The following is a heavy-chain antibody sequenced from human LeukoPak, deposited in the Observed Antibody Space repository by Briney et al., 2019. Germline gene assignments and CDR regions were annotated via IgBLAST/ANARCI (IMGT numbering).Heavy chain of an antibody. J-gene: IGHJ4*02. V-gene: IGHV1-24*01. CDR1: GYTLTELS. CDR2: FDPEDGET. D-gene: IGHD3-22*01. CDR3: ARDFSNTSGFKVVVDY. Sequence: ASVKVSCKVSGYTLTELSMHWVRQAPGKGLEWMGGFDPEDGETIYAQKFQGRVTMTTDTSTSTAYTELRSLTSDDTAVYYCARDFSNTSGFKVVVDYWGQGTLVTVSS.